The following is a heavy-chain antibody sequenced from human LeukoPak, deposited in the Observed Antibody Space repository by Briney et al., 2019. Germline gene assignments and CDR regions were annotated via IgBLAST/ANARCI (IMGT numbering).Heavy chain of an antibody. J-gene: IGHJ3*02. CDR1: GGSINSVNYY. Sequence: ETLSLTCTVSGGSINSVNYYWSWVRQAPGKGLEWVSVIYSGGSTYYADSVKGRFTISRDNSKNTLYLQMNSLRAEDTAVYYCARDGFSSGYPYDAFDIWGQGTMVTVSS. CDR3: ARDGFSSGYPYDAFDI. D-gene: IGHD3-22*01. V-gene: IGHV3-53*01. CDR2: IYSGGST.